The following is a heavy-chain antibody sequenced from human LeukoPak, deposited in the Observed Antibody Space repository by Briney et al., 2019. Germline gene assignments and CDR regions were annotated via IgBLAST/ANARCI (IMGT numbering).Heavy chain of an antibody. V-gene: IGHV6-1*01. CDR3: AREVSEGFDF. CDR2: TLYRSKWYN. Sequence: SQTLSLTCAISGDSVSSNSAAWNWIRQSPSRGLEWLGRTLYRSKWYNDYALSVKSRIAINVDTSKNQFSLQLNSVTPEDTALYYCAREVSEGFDFWGQGTLVTVSS. D-gene: IGHD3-22*01. CDR1: GDSVSSNSAA. J-gene: IGHJ4*02.